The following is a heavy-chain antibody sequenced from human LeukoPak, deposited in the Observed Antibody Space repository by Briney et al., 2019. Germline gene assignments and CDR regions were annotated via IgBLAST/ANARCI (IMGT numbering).Heavy chain of an antibody. Sequence: GASVKVSCKASGGTFSSYAISWVRQASGQGLEWMGGIIPIFGTANYAQKFQGRVTITADESTSTAYMELSSLRSEDTAVYYCARGAADYYDSSGYLFDYWGQGTLVTVSS. CDR1: GGTFSSYA. D-gene: IGHD3-22*01. V-gene: IGHV1-69*13. CDR3: ARGAADYYDSSGYLFDY. CDR2: IIPIFGTA. J-gene: IGHJ4*02.